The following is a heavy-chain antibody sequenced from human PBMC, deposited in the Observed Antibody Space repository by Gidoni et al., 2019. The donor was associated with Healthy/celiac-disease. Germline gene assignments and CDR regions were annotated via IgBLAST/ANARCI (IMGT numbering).Heavy chain of an antibody. Sequence: QVQLVESGGGVVQPGRSLRLSCAASGFTFSSYGMHWVSQAPGKGLEWVAVISYDGSNKYYADSVKGRFTISRDNSKNTLYLQMNSLRAEDTAVYYCAKVPVNYGSGSIKQPRDYYYYGMDVWGQGTTVTVSS. D-gene: IGHD3-10*01. V-gene: IGHV3-30*18. CDR2: ISYDGSNK. CDR1: GFTFSSYG. CDR3: AKVPVNYGSGSIKQPRDYYYYGMDV. J-gene: IGHJ6*02.